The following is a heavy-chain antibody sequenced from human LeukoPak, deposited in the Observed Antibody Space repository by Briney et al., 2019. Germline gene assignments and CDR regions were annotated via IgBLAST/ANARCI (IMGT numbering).Heavy chain of an antibody. V-gene: IGHV1-2*02. CDR2: INPNSGGT. D-gene: IGHD5-18*01. J-gene: IGHJ4*02. CDR1: RYTFTGYY. Sequence: GAPVKVSCKASRYTFTGYYMHWVRQAPGQGLEWMGWINPNSGGTNHAQKFQGRVTMTRDTSISTAYMELSRLRSDDTAVYYCARAIKRGYSYGAVDYWGQGTLVTVSS. CDR3: ARAIKRGYSYGAVDY.